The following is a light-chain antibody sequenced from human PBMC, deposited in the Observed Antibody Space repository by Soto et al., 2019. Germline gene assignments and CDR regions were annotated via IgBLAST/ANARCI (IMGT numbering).Light chain of an antibody. CDR2: DVA. CDR1: RSDVAGYNF. Sequence: QAVVTQPRSVSGSPGQSVTISCTGTRSDVAGYNFVSWYQQHPGKAPTLMIYDVAKRPSGVPDRFSGSKSADTASLTISGLQSEDEADYYCCSYAGNRVILGGGTKLTVL. CDR3: CSYAGNRVI. V-gene: IGLV2-11*01. J-gene: IGLJ2*01.